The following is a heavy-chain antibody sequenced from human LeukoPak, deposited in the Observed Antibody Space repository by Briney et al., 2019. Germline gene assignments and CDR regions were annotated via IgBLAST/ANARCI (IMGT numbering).Heavy chain of an antibody. CDR3: ARSPISTPSSGAFDI. V-gene: IGHV5-51*01. Sequence: GESLKISCKGSGYSFTSYWIGWVRQMPGKGLEWMGIIYPGDSDTRYSPSFQGQVTISADKSISTAYLQWSSLKASDTAMYYCARSPISTPSSGAFDIWGQGTMVTVSS. J-gene: IGHJ3*02. D-gene: IGHD2-2*01. CDR1: GYSFTSYW. CDR2: IYPGDSDT.